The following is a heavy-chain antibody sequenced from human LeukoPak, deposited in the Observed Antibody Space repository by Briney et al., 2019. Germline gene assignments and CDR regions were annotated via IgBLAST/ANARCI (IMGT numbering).Heavy chain of an antibody. CDR3: ARDLIAVADNNY. V-gene: IGHV3-30-3*01. Sequence: PRGSLRLSCAASGFTFSSYAMHWVRQAPGKGLEWVAVISYDGSNKYYADSVKGRFTISRDNSKNTLYLQMNSLRAEDTAVYYCARDLIAVADNNYWGQGTLVTVSS. CDR2: ISYDGSNK. CDR1: GFTFSSYA. J-gene: IGHJ4*02. D-gene: IGHD6-19*01.